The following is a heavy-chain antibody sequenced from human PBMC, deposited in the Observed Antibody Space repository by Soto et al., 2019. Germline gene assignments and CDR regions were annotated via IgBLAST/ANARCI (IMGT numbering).Heavy chain of an antibody. V-gene: IGHV4-31*03. D-gene: IGHD1-1*01. CDR3: ARALATKDFFDY. CDR2: IYYSGTT. CDR1: GGSISSGGYY. J-gene: IGHJ4*02. Sequence: PSETLSLTCTVSGGSISSGGYYWIWNRQHPGKGLEWIGYIYYSGTTHYNPSLKSRVSISVDTSKNQFSLKLSSVTAADTAVYYCARALATKDFFDYWGQGILVTVSS.